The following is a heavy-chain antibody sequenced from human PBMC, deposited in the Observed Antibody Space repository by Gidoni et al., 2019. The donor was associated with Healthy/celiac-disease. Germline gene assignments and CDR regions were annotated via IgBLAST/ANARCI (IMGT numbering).Heavy chain of an antibody. J-gene: IGHJ4*02. CDR2: ISGSGGST. CDR3: AKVVYDSSGYQYYFDY. Sequence: EVQLLESGGGLVQPGGSLRLSCAASGFTFSSYAMSWVRQAPGKGLEWVSAISGSGGSTYYADSVKGRFTISRDNSKNTLYLQMNSLRAEDTAVYYCAKVVYDSSGYQYYFDYWGQGTLVTVSS. CDR1: GFTFSSYA. V-gene: IGHV3-23*01. D-gene: IGHD3-22*01.